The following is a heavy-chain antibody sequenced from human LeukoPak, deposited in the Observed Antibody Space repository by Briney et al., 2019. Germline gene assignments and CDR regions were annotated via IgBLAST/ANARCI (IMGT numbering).Heavy chain of an antibody. V-gene: IGHV1-18*01. D-gene: IGHD2-2*01. CDR1: GYTFSNFG. Sequence: VASGNVSCKASGYTFSNFGISWVRQAPGQRLEWMGWISGNNDNPNYGQKFQGRLTVTKDSSTSTAYMELRNLRSDDTAVYYCARDGTSTDDYWGQGTLVTVYS. J-gene: IGHJ4*02. CDR2: ISGNNDNP. CDR3: ARDGTSTDDY.